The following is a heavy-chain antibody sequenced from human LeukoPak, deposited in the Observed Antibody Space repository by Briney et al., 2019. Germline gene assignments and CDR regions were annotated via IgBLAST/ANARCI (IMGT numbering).Heavy chain of an antibody. CDR3: AKGYNYYMDV. Sequence: GSLGLSCAASGFIFRTYGFHWVRQAPGKGLEWVSFIQYDGNAESYADSVKGRFTISRDNSKNTLYLQMNSLRAEDTAVCHCAKGYNYYMDVWGKGTTVTVSS. J-gene: IGHJ6*03. CDR1: GFIFRTYG. V-gene: IGHV3-30*02. CDR2: IQYDGNAE.